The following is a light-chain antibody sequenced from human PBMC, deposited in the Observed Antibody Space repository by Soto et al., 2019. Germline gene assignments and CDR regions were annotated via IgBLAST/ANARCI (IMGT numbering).Light chain of an antibody. CDR1: SSDVGAYNY. Sequence: QSALTQPASVSGSPGQSITISCTGTSSDVGAYNYVSWYLQYPGKAPKLLIYGVTNRPSGVSDRFSGSKSGNTASLTISGLQAGQETAYYCSSYERGSTYVFGTGTKVTV. J-gene: IGLJ1*01. CDR3: SSYERGSTYV. CDR2: GVT. V-gene: IGLV2-14*01.